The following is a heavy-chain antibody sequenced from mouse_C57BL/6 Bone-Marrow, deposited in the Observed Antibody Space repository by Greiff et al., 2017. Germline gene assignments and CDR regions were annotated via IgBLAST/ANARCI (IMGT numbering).Heavy chain of an antibody. J-gene: IGHJ4*01. D-gene: IGHD2-1*01. V-gene: IGHV3-8*01. CDR1: GYSITSDY. CDR2: ISYSGST. Sequence: EVMLVESGPGLAKPSQTLSLTCSVTGYSITSDYWNWIRKFPGNKLEYMGYISYSGSTYYNPSLKSRISITRDTSKNQYYLQLNSVTTEDTATYYCARGSTMVTTPYYYAMDYWGQGTSVTVSS. CDR3: ARGSTMVTTPYYYAMDY.